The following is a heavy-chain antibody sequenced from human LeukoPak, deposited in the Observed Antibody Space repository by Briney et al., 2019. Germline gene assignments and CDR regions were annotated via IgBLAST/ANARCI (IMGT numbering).Heavy chain of an antibody. D-gene: IGHD6-13*01. CDR3: AHHEQQLDTFDY. CDR2: IIPILGIA. Sequence: SVKVSCKASGGTFSSYAISWVRQAPGQGLEWMGRIIPILGIANYAQKFQGRVTITADKSTSTAYMELSSPRSEDTAVYYCAHHEQQLDTFDYWGQGTLVTVSS. V-gene: IGHV1-69*04. CDR1: GGTFSSYA. J-gene: IGHJ4*02.